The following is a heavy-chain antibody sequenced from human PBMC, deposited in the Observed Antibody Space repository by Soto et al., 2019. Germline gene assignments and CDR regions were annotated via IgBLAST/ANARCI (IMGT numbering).Heavy chain of an antibody. V-gene: IGHV4-4*02. D-gene: IGHD5-12*01. Sequence: QVQLQESGPGLVKPSGTLSLTCAVSGGSISSSNWWSWVRQPPGKGLEWIGEIYHSGSTNYNPSLKSRVTTSVDKSKNQFSLKLSSVTAADTAVYYCARDTMATIILCYYYGMDVWGQGTTVTVSS. J-gene: IGHJ6*02. CDR2: IYHSGST. CDR3: ARDTMATIILCYYYGMDV. CDR1: GGSISSSNW.